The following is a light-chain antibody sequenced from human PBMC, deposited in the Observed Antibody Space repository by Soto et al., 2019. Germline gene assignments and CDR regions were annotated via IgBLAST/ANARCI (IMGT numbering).Light chain of an antibody. CDR2: GAS. Sequence: IVLTQSPGTLSLSAGERATLSCRASQSVSSSYLAWYQQKPGQAPRPLIYGASSRATGIPDRFSGSGSGTDFTLTISRLEPEDFAVYYCQQYGSSGTFGQGTKVDIK. CDR1: QSVSSSY. V-gene: IGKV3-20*01. J-gene: IGKJ1*01. CDR3: QQYGSSGT.